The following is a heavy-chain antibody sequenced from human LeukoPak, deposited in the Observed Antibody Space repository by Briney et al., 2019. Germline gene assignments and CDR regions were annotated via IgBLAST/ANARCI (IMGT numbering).Heavy chain of an antibody. CDR2: IGGSGGST. Sequence: GGSPRLSCAASVYTFSGYDIRGVRESPGGGLERVSGIGGSGGSTYYADSVQGRCTISRDNSKITLYLQMNSLRAEDTALYYCAKGDGTSRVPGYCGQGGLLTVSS. CDR1: VYTFSGYD. D-gene: IGHD3-10*01. CDR3: AKGDGTSRVPGY. J-gene: IGHJ4*02. V-gene: IGHV3-23*01.